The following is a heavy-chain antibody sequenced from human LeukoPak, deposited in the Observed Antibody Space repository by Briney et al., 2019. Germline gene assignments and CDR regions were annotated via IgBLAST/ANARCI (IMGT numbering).Heavy chain of an antibody. J-gene: IGHJ4*02. CDR1: GFTFSNYA. CDR3: AKYGGESSGYYSD. CDR2: ISGSGGST. D-gene: IGHD3-22*01. Sequence: PGGSLRLSCAASGFTFSNYAMSWVRQAPGKGLEWVSAISGSGGSTYYADSVKGRFTISRDNSKNSLYLQMNSLRAEDTAVYYCAKYGGESSGYYSDWGQGTLVTVSS. V-gene: IGHV3-23*01.